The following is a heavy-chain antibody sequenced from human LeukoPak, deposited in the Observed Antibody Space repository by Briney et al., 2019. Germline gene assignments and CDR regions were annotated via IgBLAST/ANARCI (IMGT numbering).Heavy chain of an antibody. CDR1: GYTFTGYY. D-gene: IGHD3-22*01. Sequence: ASVKVSCKASGYTFTGYYMHWVRQAPGQGLEWMGWINPNSGGTNYAQKFQGRVTMTRDTSISTAYMELSRLRSDDTAVYYCARGYYDSSGPWGYWGQGTLVTVSS. CDR3: ARGYYDSSGPWGY. CDR2: INPNSGGT. J-gene: IGHJ4*02. V-gene: IGHV1-2*02.